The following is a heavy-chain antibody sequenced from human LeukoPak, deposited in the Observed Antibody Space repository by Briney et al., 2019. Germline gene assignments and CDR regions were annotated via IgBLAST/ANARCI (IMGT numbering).Heavy chain of an antibody. D-gene: IGHD6-19*01. CDR3: AKAGASSSGWPT. J-gene: IGHJ5*02. Sequence: GGSMTLSCAASAFTSSIHAMSWDRQAPGKGLEWVSAISGSGGSTYYADSVKGRFTISRDNSKNTLYLQMNSLRAEDTAVYYCAKAGASSSGWPTWGQGTLVTVSS. V-gene: IGHV3-23*01. CDR2: ISGSGGST. CDR1: AFTSSIHA.